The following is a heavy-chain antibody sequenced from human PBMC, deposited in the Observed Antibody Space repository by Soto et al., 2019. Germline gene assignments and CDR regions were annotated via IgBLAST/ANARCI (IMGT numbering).Heavy chain of an antibody. CDR3: ARVRASPFNWFDP. CDR2: ISSSSSTI. V-gene: IGHV3-48*01. Sequence: GGSLRLSCAASGFTFSSYSMNWVRQAPGKGLEWVSYISSSSSTIYYADSVKGRFTISRDNAKNSLYLQMNSLRAKDTAVYYCARVRASPFNWFDPWGQGTLVTVSS. CDR1: GFTFSSYS. J-gene: IGHJ5*02.